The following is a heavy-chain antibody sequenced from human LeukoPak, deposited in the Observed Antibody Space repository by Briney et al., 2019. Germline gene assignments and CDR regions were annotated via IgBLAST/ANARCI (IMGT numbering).Heavy chain of an antibody. CDR3: ARDPRIYRGWLQYYYYMDV. CDR2: MNPNSGNT. J-gene: IGHJ6*03. Sequence: ASVKVSCKASGYTFTSYDINWVRQATGQGLEWMGWMNPNSGNTGYAQKFQGRVTMTRDMSTSTVYMELSSLRSEDTAVYYCARDPRIYRGWLQYYYYMDVWGKGTTVTVSS. D-gene: IGHD6-19*01. V-gene: IGHV1-8*02. CDR1: GYTFTSYD.